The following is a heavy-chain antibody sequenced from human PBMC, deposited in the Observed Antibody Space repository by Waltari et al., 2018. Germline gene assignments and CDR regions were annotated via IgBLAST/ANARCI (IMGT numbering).Heavy chain of an antibody. CDR1: GGSFSGYS. Sequence: QVQLQQWGAGLLKPSETLSLTCAVYGGSFSGYSCSWIRQPPGKGLEWIVEINHSGSTNYNPALKSRVTISVDTSKNQFSLKLSSVTAADTAVYYCARGRAVAATVAVSEFDYWGQGTLVTVSS. D-gene: IGHD2-15*01. J-gene: IGHJ4*02. CDR3: ARGRAVAATVAVSEFDY. CDR2: INHSGST. V-gene: IGHV4-34*01.